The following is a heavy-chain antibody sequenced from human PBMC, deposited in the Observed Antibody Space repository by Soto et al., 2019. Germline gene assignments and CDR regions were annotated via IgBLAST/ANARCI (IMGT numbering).Heavy chain of an antibody. CDR3: AKVSKDVVVPAATPDGAFDI. V-gene: IGHV3-23*01. J-gene: IGHJ3*02. CDR1: GFTFSSYA. D-gene: IGHD2-2*01. Sequence: GGSLRLSCAASGFTFSSYAMSWVHQAPGKGLEWVSAISGSGGSTYYADSVKGRFTISRDNSKNTLYLQMNSLRAEDTAVYYCAKVSKDVVVPAATPDGAFDIWGQGTMVTVSS. CDR2: ISGSGGST.